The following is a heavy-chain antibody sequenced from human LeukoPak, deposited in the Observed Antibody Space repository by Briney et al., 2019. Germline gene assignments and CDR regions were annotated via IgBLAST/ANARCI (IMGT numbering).Heavy chain of an antibody. CDR1: GFSFSSYV. CDR2: IWYDGRRI. V-gene: IGHV3-33*01. D-gene: IGHD6-13*01. J-gene: IGHJ4*01. CDR3: ARMTAADGQAYFDY. Sequence: PGGSLRLSCVASGFSFSSYVINWVRQAPGKGLEWVAVIWYDGRRIHYADSVKGRFTISRDNSKNTLYLEMNSLRVEDTAVYYCARMTAADGQAYFDYWGQGTFVTVSS.